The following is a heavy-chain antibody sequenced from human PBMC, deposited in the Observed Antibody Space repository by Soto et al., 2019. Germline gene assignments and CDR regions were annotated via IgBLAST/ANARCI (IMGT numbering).Heavy chain of an antibody. CDR3: AKVRADYYDSSGPMDY. V-gene: IGHV3-23*01. Sequence: EVQLLESGGGLVQPGGSLRLSCAASGFTFSSYVMSWVRQAPGKGLEWVSAISGSGGSTYYGDSVKGRFTISRDNSKNTLYLQMNSLRAEDTAVYYCAKVRADYYDSSGPMDYWGQGTLVTVSS. CDR1: GFTFSSYV. D-gene: IGHD3-22*01. CDR2: ISGSGGST. J-gene: IGHJ4*02.